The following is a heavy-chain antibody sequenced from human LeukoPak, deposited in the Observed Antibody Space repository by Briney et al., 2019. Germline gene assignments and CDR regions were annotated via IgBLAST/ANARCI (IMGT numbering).Heavy chain of an antibody. V-gene: IGHV4-59*01. D-gene: IGHD3-9*01. CDR2: IYYSGST. CDR3: ARVFYDILSPGVGFDI. J-gene: IGHJ3*02. CDR1: GGSMSSYY. Sequence: SETLSLTCSVSGGSMSSYYWRWIRQPPGKGLECIGYIYYSGSTNHNPSIKSRITISVDTSKNQFSLKLSSVTAADTAVYYCARVFYDILSPGVGFDIWGQGTMVTVSS.